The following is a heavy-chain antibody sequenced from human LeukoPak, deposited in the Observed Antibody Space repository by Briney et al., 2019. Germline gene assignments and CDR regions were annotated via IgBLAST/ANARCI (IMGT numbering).Heavy chain of an antibody. J-gene: IGHJ4*02. D-gene: IGHD6-13*01. V-gene: IGHV3-23*01. CDR2: ISGNGGTT. CDR1: GSTFSTYA. Sequence: PGGSLRLSCAASGSTFSTYAMSWVRQAPGKGLEWVSTISGNGGTTYYADSVKGRFTISRDNSKNTLYLQMNSLRVEDTAVYYCAKPPPDSSSWLFDYWGQGTLVTVSS. CDR3: AKPPPDSSSWLFDY.